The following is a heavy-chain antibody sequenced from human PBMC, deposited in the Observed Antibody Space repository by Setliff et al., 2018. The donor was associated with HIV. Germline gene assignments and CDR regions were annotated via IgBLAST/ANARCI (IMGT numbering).Heavy chain of an antibody. CDR1: GDSSSNYW. CDR3: AALPTTMIIVGSYES. D-gene: IGHD3-22*01. Sequence: GESLKISCKGSGDSSSNYWIAWVRQVPGKGLEWMGIIYPDDSDTRYSPSFQGHVTISADKSINTAYVQWSSLEASDTAVYYCAALPTTMIIVGSYESWGQGTLVTVSS. J-gene: IGHJ5*02. CDR2: IYPDDSDT. V-gene: IGHV5-51*01.